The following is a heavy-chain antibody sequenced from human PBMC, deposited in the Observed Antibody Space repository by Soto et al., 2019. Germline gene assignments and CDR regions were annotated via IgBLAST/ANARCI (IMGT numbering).Heavy chain of an antibody. Sequence: SETLSLTCSVSGDSISNSRFYWAWIRQPPGEGLEWIGSIYHTGNAYYNPSLKSRVTIFVDTSKNQFSLKLTSVTAADTALYYCARDYFDSSDYTTNWFEPWGQGTLVTVPS. CDR2: IYHTGNA. J-gene: IGHJ5*02. CDR3: ARDYFDSSDYTTNWFEP. D-gene: IGHD3-22*01. CDR1: GDSISNSRFY. V-gene: IGHV4-39*01.